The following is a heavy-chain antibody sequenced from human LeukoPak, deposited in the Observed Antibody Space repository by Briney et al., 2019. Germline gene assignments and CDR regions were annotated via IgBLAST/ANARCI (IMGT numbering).Heavy chain of an antibody. D-gene: IGHD4-17*01. CDR3: ARGEDGTGDYRPTYFDS. J-gene: IGHJ4*02. CDR1: GGSFSDYF. CDR2: INHGGST. Sequence: SETLSLTCAVYGGSFSDYFWNWIRQTPGKGLEWIGEINHGGSTNYNPSLKSQATISVDTSKKQFSLNLTSVTAADTAVYYCARGEDGTGDYRPTYFDSWGQGTLVTVSS. V-gene: IGHV4-34*01.